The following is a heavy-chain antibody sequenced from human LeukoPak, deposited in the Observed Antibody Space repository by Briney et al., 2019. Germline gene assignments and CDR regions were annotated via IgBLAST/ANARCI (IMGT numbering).Heavy chain of an antibody. J-gene: IGHJ4*02. CDR3: ATSRGPPPRYFDY. CDR2: IYYSGST. CDR1: GGSFSGYY. V-gene: IGHV4-59*01. Sequence: SETLSLTCAVYGGSFSGYYWSWIRQPPGKGLEWIGYIYYSGSTNYNPSLKSRVTISVDTSKNQFSLKLSSVTAADTAVYYCATSRGPPPRYFDYWGQGTLVTVSS.